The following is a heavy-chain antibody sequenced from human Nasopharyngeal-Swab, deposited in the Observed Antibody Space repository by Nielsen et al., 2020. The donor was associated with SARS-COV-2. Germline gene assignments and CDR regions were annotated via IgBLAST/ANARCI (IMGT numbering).Heavy chain of an antibody. J-gene: IGHJ1*01. CDR1: GDSIRNTDYY. CDR3: ARRSAAAGRYNEYFHP. V-gene: IGHV4-39*01. CDR2: ICYSGDT. D-gene: IGHD6-25*01. Sequence: GSLRLSCTVSGDSIRNTDYYWGWIRQPPGKGLEWIASICYSGDTYYNPSLNSRVTISMYTSRNQFSLKLSSVTATDTAVYFCARRSAAAGRYNEYFHPWGQGTLVTVSS.